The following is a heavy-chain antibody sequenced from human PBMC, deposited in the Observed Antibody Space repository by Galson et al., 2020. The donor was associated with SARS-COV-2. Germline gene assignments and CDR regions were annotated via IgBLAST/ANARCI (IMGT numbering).Heavy chain of an antibody. CDR2: IPHSGGT. CDR3: ARLHYGEYAPEAFDI. D-gene: IGHD4-17*01. V-gene: IGHV4-30-2*01. Sequence: SETLSLTCAVSGTSISSGSYSWNWIRQPPGKGLEWIGYIPHSGGTYYNPSLKSRVTISGDRSKNQFSLWLSSVTAADTAVYYCARLHYGEYAPEAFDIWGPGTRVTVAS. CDR1: GTSISSGSYS. J-gene: IGHJ3*02.